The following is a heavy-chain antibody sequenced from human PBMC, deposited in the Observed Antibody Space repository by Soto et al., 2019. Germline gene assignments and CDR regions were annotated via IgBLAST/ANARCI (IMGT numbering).Heavy chain of an antibody. Sequence: PXGSLRLSCAAAGFTFSSYAMSWVRQAPGKGLEWVSAISGSGGSTYYADSVKGRFTISRDNSKNTLYLQMNSLRAEDTAVYYCAHHSGSYDYFDYWGHGTLVTVSS. D-gene: IGHD1-26*01. J-gene: IGHJ4*01. CDR3: AHHSGSYDYFDY. CDR2: ISGSGGST. CDR1: GFTFSSYA. V-gene: IGHV3-23*01.